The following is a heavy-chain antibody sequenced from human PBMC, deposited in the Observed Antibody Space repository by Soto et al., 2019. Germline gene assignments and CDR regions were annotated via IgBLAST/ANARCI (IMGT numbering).Heavy chain of an antibody. J-gene: IGHJ4*02. V-gene: IGHV1-69*13. CDR2: IIPIFGTA. Sequence: SVKVSCKASGGTFSSYAISWVRQAPGQGLEWMGGIIPIFGTANYAQKFQGRVTITADESTSTAYMELSSLRSEDTAVYYCARERGYSSGPSLSYFDYWGQGTLVTVSS. CDR1: GGTFSSYA. CDR3: ARERGYSSGPSLSYFDY. D-gene: IGHD6-19*01.